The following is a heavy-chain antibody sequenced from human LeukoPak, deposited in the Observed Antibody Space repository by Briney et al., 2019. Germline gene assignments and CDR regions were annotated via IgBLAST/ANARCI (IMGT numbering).Heavy chain of an antibody. CDR3: ARSREWSPAH. CDR1: GYTFTGYY. Sequence: ASVKVSCKASGYTFTGYYMHWVRQAPGQGLEWMGWINPNSGGANYARKFQGRVTMTRDTSISTAYMELSRLRSDDTAVYYCARSREWSPAHWGQGTLVTVSS. J-gene: IGHJ4*02. CDR2: INPNSGGA. V-gene: IGHV1-2*02. D-gene: IGHD3-3*01.